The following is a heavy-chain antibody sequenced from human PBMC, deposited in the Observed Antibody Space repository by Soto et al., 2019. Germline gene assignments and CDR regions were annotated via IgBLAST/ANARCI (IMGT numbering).Heavy chain of an antibody. J-gene: IGHJ4*02. CDR2: IRDDGSNK. CDR1: GFTFSSYG. V-gene: IGHV3-33*03. D-gene: IGHD1-1*01. CDR3: STLGGPHLESRDY. Sequence: GGSLRLSCAASGFTFSSYGMHWVRQAPGKGLVWVAVIRDDGSNKSYAESVKGRFTVSRDNAKDTLYLQMSNLRAEDTALYYCSTLGGPHLESRDYWGQGTLVTVSS.